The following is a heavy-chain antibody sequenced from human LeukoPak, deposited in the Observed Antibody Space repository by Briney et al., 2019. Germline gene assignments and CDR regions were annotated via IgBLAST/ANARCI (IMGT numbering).Heavy chain of an antibody. CDR2: ISGSGGST. J-gene: IGHJ4*02. CDR1: GFTFSSYA. D-gene: IGHD3-3*01. CDR3: AKVNDFWSGHYVYYFDY. Sequence: GGSLRLSCAASGFTFSSYAMSWVRQAPGKGLEWVSAISGSGGSTYYADSVKGRFTISRDNSKNTLYLQMNSLRAEDTAVYYCAKVNDFWSGHYVYYFDYWGQGTLVTVSS. V-gene: IGHV3-23*01.